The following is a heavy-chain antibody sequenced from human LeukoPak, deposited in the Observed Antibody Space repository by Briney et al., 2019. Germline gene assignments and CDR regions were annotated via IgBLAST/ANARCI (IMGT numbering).Heavy chain of an antibody. Sequence: PSETLSLTCDVSGGSFSSYSWNWIRQPPGKGLEWIAEISYAGNTHTGSTSYSASLKSRVTISVDTPKNQFSLHLSSVTAADAGVYYCARGFSGFWEFDSWGQGTLVTVSS. CDR2: ISYAGNTHTGST. V-gene: IGHV4-34*01. D-gene: IGHD1-14*01. CDR3: ARGFSGFWEFDS. J-gene: IGHJ4*02. CDR1: GGSFSSYS.